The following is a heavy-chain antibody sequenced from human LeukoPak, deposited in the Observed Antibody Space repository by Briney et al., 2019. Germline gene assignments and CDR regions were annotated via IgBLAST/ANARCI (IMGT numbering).Heavy chain of an antibody. D-gene: IGHD1-26*01. CDR2: IYYSGCT. J-gene: IGHJ5*02. Sequence: KASQTLSLTCTVSGGSISSGDYYWSWIRQPPGKGLEWIGYIYYSGCTYYNPSLKSRVTISVDTSKNQFSLKLSSVTAADTAVYYCARETIIVGATANWFDPWGQGTLVTVSS. V-gene: IGHV4-30-4*08. CDR1: GGSISSGDYY. CDR3: ARETIIVGATANWFDP.